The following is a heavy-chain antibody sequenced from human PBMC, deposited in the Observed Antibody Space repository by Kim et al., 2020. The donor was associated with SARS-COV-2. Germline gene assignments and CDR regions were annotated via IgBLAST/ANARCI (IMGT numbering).Heavy chain of an antibody. CDR1: GFTFSSYS. D-gene: IGHD5-18*01. CDR3: ARHSYGNYYFDY. J-gene: IGHJ4*02. Sequence: GGSLRLSCAASGFTFSSYSMNWVRQAPGKGLEWVSYITSSTTIYYADSVKGRFTISRDNAKNSLYLQMNSLGDEDTAVYYCARHSYGNYYFDYWGQGTLVTVSS. CDR2: ITSSTTI. V-gene: IGHV3-48*02.